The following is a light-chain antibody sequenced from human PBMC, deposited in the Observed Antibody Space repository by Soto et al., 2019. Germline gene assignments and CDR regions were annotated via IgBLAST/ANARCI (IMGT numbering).Light chain of an antibody. Sequence: EIVLTQSPGTLSLSPGERATLSCRTSQTVSSTYFAWYQQRPGLAPRLLFSDASTRATGIPDRFSCGGSGRDFTLTISRLEPEDSAVYYCQQFGSSPITFGQGTRLEIK. V-gene: IGKV3-20*01. CDR1: QTVSSTY. J-gene: IGKJ5*01. CDR3: QQFGSSPIT. CDR2: DAS.